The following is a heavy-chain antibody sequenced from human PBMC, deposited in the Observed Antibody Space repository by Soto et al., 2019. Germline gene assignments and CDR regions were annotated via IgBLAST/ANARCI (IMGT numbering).Heavy chain of an antibody. Sequence: EVQLLESGGGLVQPGGSLRLSCAASGFTFSSYAMSWVRQAPGKGLEWVSAISGSGGSTYYADSVKGRFTISRDNSKNTLYLQMNSLRAEDTAVYYCAKDQPRPTSSGWLTGYWGQGTLVTVSS. V-gene: IGHV3-23*01. D-gene: IGHD6-19*01. CDR3: AKDQPRPTSSGWLTGY. J-gene: IGHJ4*02. CDR1: GFTFSSYA. CDR2: ISGSGGST.